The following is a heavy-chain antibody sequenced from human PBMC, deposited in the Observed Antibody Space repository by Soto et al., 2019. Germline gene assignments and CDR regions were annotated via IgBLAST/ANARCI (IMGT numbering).Heavy chain of an antibody. CDR3: ARVDIVVVPAAYYYYYGMDV. Sequence: GESLKISCKGSGYSFTSYWISWVRQMPGKGLEWMGRIDPSDSYTNYSPSFQGHVTISADKSISTAYLQWSSLKASDTAMYYCARVDIVVVPAAYYYYYGMDVWGQGTTVTVSS. CDR2: IDPSDSYT. D-gene: IGHD2-2*01. J-gene: IGHJ6*02. CDR1: GYSFTSYW. V-gene: IGHV5-10-1*01.